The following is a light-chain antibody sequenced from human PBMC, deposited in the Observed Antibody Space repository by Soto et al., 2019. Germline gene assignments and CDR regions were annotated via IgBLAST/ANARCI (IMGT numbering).Light chain of an antibody. J-gene: IGKJ4*01. V-gene: IGKV1-5*03. CDR1: QDISVW. CDR3: QQYNSYSLT. Sequence: DIQMTQSPSTLSASVGDRVTITCRASQDISVWLAWYQQKPGKAPKLLIYKASSLESGVPSRFGGSGSGTEFTLTISSLQPDEFATYYCQQYNSYSLTFGGGTKVEIK. CDR2: KAS.